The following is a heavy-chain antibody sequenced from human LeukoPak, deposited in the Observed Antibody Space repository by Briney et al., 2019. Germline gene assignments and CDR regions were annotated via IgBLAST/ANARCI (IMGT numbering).Heavy chain of an antibody. CDR2: ISGSGGST. V-gene: IGHV3-23*01. J-gene: IGHJ3*02. Sequence: GGSLRLSCAASGFTFSSYDMSWVRQAPGKGLEWVSAISGSGGSTYYADSVKGRFTISRDNSKNTLYLQMNSLRAEDTAVYYCAKDLLHYDYVWGSYRSPHPAFDIWGQGTMVTVSS. D-gene: IGHD3-16*02. CDR3: AKDLLHYDYVWGSYRSPHPAFDI. CDR1: GFTFSSYD.